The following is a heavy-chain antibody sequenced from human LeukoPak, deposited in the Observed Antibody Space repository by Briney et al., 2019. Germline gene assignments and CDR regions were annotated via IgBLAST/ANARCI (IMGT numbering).Heavy chain of an antibody. Sequence: GGSLRLSCAASGFTFSSHGMHWVRQAPGKGLEWVAFIRYDGSNKYYADSVKGRFTISRDNSKNTLYLQMNSLRAEDTAVYYCAKDLRAAAGQYYYYYYMDVWGKGTTVTISS. J-gene: IGHJ6*03. V-gene: IGHV3-30*02. D-gene: IGHD6-13*01. CDR2: IRYDGSNK. CDR3: AKDLRAAAGQYYYYYYMDV. CDR1: GFTFSSHG.